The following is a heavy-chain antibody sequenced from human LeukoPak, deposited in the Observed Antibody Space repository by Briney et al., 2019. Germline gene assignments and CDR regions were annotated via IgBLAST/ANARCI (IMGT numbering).Heavy chain of an antibody. V-gene: IGHV3-66*03. CDR2: IYSRGGT. D-gene: IGHD3-22*01. CDR3: AKEDDSSGYYYTSISLFDY. J-gene: IGHJ4*02. Sequence: GGSLRLSCAASGFTVSSNFMSWVRQAPGKGLECVSVIYSRGGTYYADSVQGRFTISRDNSKNTLYLQMNSLRAEDTAVYYCAKEDDSSGYYYTSISLFDYWGQGTLVTVSS. CDR1: GFTVSSNF.